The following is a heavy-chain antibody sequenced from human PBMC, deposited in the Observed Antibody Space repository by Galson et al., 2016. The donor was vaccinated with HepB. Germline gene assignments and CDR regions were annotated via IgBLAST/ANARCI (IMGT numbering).Heavy chain of an antibody. D-gene: IGHD2-8*02. CDR2: ISGSSDYL. Sequence: SLRLSCAASGFTFSSYSMNWVRQSPGKGLEWVSAISGSSDYLYYADSVRGRFTISRDNTKNSLYLQMNGLRADDTALYYCARDLLMGHTRGIFDIWGRGTPVAVSS. CDR3: ARDLLMGHTRGIFDI. J-gene: IGHJ3*02. V-gene: IGHV3-21*06. CDR1: GFTFSSYS.